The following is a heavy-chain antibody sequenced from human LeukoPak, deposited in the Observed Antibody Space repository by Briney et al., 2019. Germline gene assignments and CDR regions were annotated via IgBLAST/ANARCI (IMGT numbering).Heavy chain of an antibody. D-gene: IGHD6-19*01. CDR2: INNDGSST. V-gene: IGHV3-74*01. CDR3: ARDKYSSGWYVYFDL. J-gene: IGHJ2*01. Sequence: GGSLRLSCAASGFTFSSYWMHWVRQAPGKGLVWVSRINNDGSSTSYADSVKGRFTISRDNAKNTLYLQMNSLRAEDTAVYYCARDKYSSGWYVYFDLWGRGTLVTVSS. CDR1: GFTFSSYW.